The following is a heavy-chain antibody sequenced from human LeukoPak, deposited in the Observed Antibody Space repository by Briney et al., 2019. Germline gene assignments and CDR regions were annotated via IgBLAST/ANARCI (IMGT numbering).Heavy chain of an antibody. CDR2: MHSGGST. CDR3: ARDRYCSGGSCYGDAFDL. V-gene: IGHV3-53*01. J-gene: IGHJ3*01. D-gene: IGHD2-15*01. Sequence: GGSLRLSCTASGFTVRSNYMSWVRQSPRKGLGWVSIMHSGGSTDYADSVKGRFIISRDHSKNTLYLQMNSLRAEDTAVYYCARDRYCSGGSCYGDAFDLWGQGTMVTVSS. CDR1: GFTVRSNY.